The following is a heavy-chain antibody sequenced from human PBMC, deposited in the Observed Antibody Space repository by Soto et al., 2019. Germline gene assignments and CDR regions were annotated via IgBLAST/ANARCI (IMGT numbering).Heavy chain of an antibody. V-gene: IGHV4-4*07. Sequence: SETLSLTCTVSGGSISSYYWSWIRQPAGKGLEWIGRIYTSGSTNYNPSLKSRVTMSVGTSKNQFSLKLSSVTAADTAVYYCARATIFGVVIYYFDYWGQGTLVTVSS. J-gene: IGHJ4*02. CDR2: IYTSGST. D-gene: IGHD3-3*01. CDR3: ARATIFGVVIYYFDY. CDR1: GGSISSYY.